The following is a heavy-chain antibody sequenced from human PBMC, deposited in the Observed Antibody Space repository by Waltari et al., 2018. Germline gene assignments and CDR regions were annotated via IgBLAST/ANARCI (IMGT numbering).Heavy chain of an antibody. J-gene: IGHJ6*02. CDR2: ISYSGAS. CDR3: AGDGGNVVPL. V-gene: IGHV4-38-2*02. D-gene: IGHD2-15*01. CDR1: GYSISSGFF. Sequence: QVHLQESGPGLVKPSETLSLSCFVSGYSISSGFFWGWIRQAPGKGLEWIATISYSGASHDGPSLKSLVTIAADASKNLFSLKLTSGTAADTAMYYCAGDGGNVVPLWGLGTAVTVSS.